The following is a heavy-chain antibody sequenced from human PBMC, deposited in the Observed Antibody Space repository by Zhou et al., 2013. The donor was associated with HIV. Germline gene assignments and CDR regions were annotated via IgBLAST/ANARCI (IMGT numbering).Heavy chain of an antibody. CDR1: GGSFSGYH. V-gene: IGHV4-34*01. CDR2: IDYSGRT. J-gene: IGHJ5*02. CDR3: AHGYCNGGSCLRGLFDP. Sequence: QVQLQQWGAGLLKPSETLSLTCGVSGGSFSGYHWSWIRQSPGKGPEWIGDIDYSGRTNYNPSLKSRVTISKDTSKNQFSLKLTSLTAADTAVYYCAHGYCNGGSCLRGLFDPWGQGTLGHRLL. D-gene: IGHD2-15*01.